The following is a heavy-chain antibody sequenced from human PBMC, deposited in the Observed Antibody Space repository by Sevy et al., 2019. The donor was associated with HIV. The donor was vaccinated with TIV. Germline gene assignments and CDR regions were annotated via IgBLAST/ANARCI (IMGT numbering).Heavy chain of an antibody. V-gene: IGHV3-30*18. J-gene: IGHJ6*02. Sequence: GGSLRLSCAASGFTFSSYDIHWVRQAPGKGLEWVAIILHDGSYREYVDSVRGRFTMSRDNSKNTMYLQMNGLSIEDTAVYYCAKNRLPGGSYFSRHGLDVWGRGTTVTVSS. CDR3: AKNRLPGGSYFSRHGLDV. CDR2: ILHDGSYR. D-gene: IGHD3-10*01. CDR1: GFTFSSYD.